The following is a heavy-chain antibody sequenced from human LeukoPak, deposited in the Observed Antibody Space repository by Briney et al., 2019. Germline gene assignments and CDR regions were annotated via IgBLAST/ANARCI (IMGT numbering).Heavy chain of an antibody. CDR1: GGTFSSYA. Sequence: ASVKVSCKASGGTFSSYAISWVRQAPGQGLEWMGGIIPIFGTANYAQKFQGRVTITADESTSTAYMELSSLRSEDTAVYYCARGTGAPTPDYYYMDVWGKGTTVTVSS. CDR3: ARGTGAPTPDYYYMDV. V-gene: IGHV1-69*13. J-gene: IGHJ6*03. CDR2: IIPIFGTA. D-gene: IGHD1-26*01.